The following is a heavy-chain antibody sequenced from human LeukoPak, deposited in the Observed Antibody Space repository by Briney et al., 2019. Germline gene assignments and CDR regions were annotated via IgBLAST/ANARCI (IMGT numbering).Heavy chain of an antibody. V-gene: IGHV3-9*01. Sequence: PGRSLRLSCAASGFTFDDYAMHWVRQAPGKGLEWVSGISWNSGSIGYADSVKGRFTISRDNAKNSLYLQMNSLRAEDTALYYCAKRGIASPGSGGLLPWGQGPL. D-gene: IGHD2-15*01. CDR2: ISWNSGSI. CDR1: GFTFDDYA. J-gene: IGHJ5*02. CDR3: AKRGIASPGSGGLLP.